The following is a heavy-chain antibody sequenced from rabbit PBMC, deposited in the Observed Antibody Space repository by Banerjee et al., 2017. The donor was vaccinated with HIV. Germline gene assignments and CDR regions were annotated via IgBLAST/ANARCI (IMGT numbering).Heavy chain of an antibody. CDR1: GIDFSSSYD. V-gene: IGHV1S45*01. Sequence: QQQLEESGGGLVKPGGTLTLTCKASGIDFSSSYDMCWVRQAPGKGLEWIGLIYSGDGSTQYASWAKGRFTITKTSSTTVALQLNSLTAADTATYFCAREWDGDSSGYYRPYGMDLWGPGTLVTVS. CDR3: AREWDGDSSGYYRPYGMDL. J-gene: IGHJ6*01. D-gene: IGHD1-1*01. CDR2: IYSGDGST.